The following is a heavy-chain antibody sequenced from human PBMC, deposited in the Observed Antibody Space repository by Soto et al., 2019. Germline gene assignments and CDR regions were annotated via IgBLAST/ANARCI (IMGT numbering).Heavy chain of an antibody. CDR3: AREWVDNYDILTGYYYYYGMDV. CDR2: IWYDGSNK. CDR1: GFTFSSYG. Sequence: GGSLRLSCAASGFTFSSYGMHWVRQAPGKGLEWVAVIWYDGSNKYYADSVKGRFTISRDNSKNTLYLQMNSLRAEDTAVYYCAREWVDNYDILTGYYYYYGMDVWGQGTTVTVSS. J-gene: IGHJ6*02. D-gene: IGHD3-9*01. V-gene: IGHV3-33*01.